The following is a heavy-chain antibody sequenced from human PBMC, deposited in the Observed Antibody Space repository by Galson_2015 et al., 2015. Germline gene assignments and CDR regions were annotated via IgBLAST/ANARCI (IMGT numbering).Heavy chain of an antibody. V-gene: IGHV1-69*06. CDR1: GGTFSNYA. Sequence: SVKVSCKASGGTFSNYAISWVRQAPGQGLEWMGGIIPIFGTANYAQKFQGRVTITADKSTSTAYMELSSLRSEDTAVYYCASQPRDTSTGAFYYYTAVSGNATAVT. CDR2: IIPIFGTA. D-gene: IGHD5-18*01. CDR3: ASQPRDTSTGAFYYYTAV. J-gene: IGHJ6*03.